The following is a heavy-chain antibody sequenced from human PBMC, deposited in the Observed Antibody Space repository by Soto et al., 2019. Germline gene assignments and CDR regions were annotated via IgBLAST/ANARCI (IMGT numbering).Heavy chain of an antibody. CDR1: RGSIQISTYY. J-gene: IGHJ3*02. CDR2: VYYNGSP. CDR3: ARQTYLTYFDI. V-gene: IGHV4-39*01. Sequence: QLQLQESGPGLVKPSETLSLTCTVSRGSIQISTYYWGWIRQPPGKGLEWIGTVYYNGSPYFNPSLKSRLTLSADPSQNQFSLRLASVTAADTAVYYCARQTYLTYFDIWGQGTMVTVSS. D-gene: IGHD3-16*01.